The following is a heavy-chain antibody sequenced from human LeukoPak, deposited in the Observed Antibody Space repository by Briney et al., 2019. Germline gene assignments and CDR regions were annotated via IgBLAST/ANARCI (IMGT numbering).Heavy chain of an antibody. Sequence: PGGSLRLSCAASGFTFSSYAMSWVRQAPGKGLEWVSAISGSGGSTYYADSVKGQFTISRDNSKNTLYLQMNSLRAEDTAVYYCARLGGLLYNWFDPWGQGTLVTVSS. CDR1: GFTFSSYA. CDR2: ISGSGGST. D-gene: IGHD2/OR15-2a*01. V-gene: IGHV3-23*01. CDR3: ARLGGLLYNWFDP. J-gene: IGHJ5*02.